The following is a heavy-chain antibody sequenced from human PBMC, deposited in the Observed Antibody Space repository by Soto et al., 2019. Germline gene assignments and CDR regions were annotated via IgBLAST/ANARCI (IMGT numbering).Heavy chain of an antibody. CDR1: GFTFSSYW. D-gene: IGHD6-6*01. CDR3: ARTAARSYYYYGMDV. V-gene: IGHV3-74*01. CDR2: INSDGSST. Sequence: GSLRLSCAASGFTFSSYWMHWVRQAPGKGLVWVSRINSDGSSTSYADSVKGRFTISRDNAKNTLYLQMNSLRAEDTAVYYCARTAARSYYYYGMDVWGQGTTVTVSS. J-gene: IGHJ6*02.